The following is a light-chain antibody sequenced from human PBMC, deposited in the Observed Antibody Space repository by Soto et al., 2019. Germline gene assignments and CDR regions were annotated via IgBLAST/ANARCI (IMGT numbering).Light chain of an antibody. V-gene: IGLV1-40*01. CDR3: QSYDTSLSGVV. Sequence: QSVLTQPPSVSGAPGQRVTISCTGSSSNIGAGYDVHWYQQLPGTAPKLLIYGNSNRPSGFPDRFSGSKSGTSASLAITGLQADDEADYYCQSYDTSLSGVVFGGGTKLTVL. J-gene: IGLJ2*01. CDR1: SSNIGAGYD. CDR2: GNS.